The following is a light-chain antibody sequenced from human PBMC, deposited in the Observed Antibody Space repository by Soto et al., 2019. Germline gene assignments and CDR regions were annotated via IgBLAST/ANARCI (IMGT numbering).Light chain of an antibody. CDR3: QQYSRSPRT. V-gene: IGKV3-20*01. CDR1: QSVSSSH. CDR2: GAS. Sequence: EIVLTQSPATLSLSPGERAALSCRASQSVSSSHSAWYQQTPGQAPRLLIYGASSRATGIPDRFSGSGSGTDFTLTISRLEPEDFAVYCCQQYSRSPRTFGQGTKVDIK. J-gene: IGKJ1*01.